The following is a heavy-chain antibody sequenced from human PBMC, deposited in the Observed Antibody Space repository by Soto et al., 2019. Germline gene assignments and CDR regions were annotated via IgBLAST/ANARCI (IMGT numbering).Heavy chain of an antibody. Sequence: SVKVSCKASGGTFSSYAISWVRQAPGQGLEWMGGIIPIFGTANYAQKFQGRVTITADESTSTAYMELSSLRSEDTAVYYCARDLMDGGEYRHFEYWGQGTLVNLSS. D-gene: IGHD4-17*01. J-gene: IGHJ4*02. CDR1: GGTFSSYA. CDR3: ARDLMDGGEYRHFEY. V-gene: IGHV1-69*13. CDR2: IIPIFGTA.